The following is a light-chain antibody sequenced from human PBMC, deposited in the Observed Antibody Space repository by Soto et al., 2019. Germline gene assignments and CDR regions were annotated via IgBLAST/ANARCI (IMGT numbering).Light chain of an antibody. CDR3: HQYNGWPRT. CDR1: QSISNN. V-gene: IGKV3-15*01. Sequence: EIVITQSPATLSVSPGERATLSCRASQSISNNLAWYQQKPGQAPSLLFYGASNRASGVPARFSGSGSGTEFTLTISSLQSEDFAIYYCHQYNGWPRTFGQGTKVDIK. CDR2: GAS. J-gene: IGKJ1*01.